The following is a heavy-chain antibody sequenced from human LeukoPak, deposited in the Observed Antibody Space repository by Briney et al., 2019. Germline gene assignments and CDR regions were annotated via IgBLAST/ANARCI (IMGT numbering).Heavy chain of an antibody. V-gene: IGHV1-18*01. J-gene: IGHJ4*02. D-gene: IGHD6-19*01. CDR3: ARHAYSSGWYFDY. Sequence: GASVTVSCKASGYTFTSYGISWVRQAPGQGLEWMGWISAYNGNTNYAQKLQGRVTMTTDTSTSTAYVELRSLRSDDTAVYYCARHAYSSGWYFDYWGQGTLVTVSS. CDR1: GYTFTSYG. CDR2: ISAYNGNT.